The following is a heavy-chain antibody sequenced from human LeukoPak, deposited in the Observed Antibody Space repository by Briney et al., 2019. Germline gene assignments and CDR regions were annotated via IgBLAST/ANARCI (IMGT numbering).Heavy chain of an antibody. Sequence: SETLSLTCTVSGGSISSAAYYWGWIRQSPGKGLEWIGSIYYNGDSYYNPSLKSRVAIFVDTSRGQFSLDLYYVTAADTALYYCARHISANTGYFDYWGQGTLVTVSS. CDR2: IYYNGDS. CDR3: ARHISANTGYFDY. CDR1: GGSISSAAYY. V-gene: IGHV4-39*01. J-gene: IGHJ4*02.